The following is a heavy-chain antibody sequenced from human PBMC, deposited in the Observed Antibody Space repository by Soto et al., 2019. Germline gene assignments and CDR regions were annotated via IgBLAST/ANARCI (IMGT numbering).Heavy chain of an antibody. Sequence: PSETLSLTCAVSSGSISSSNWWSWVRQPPGKGLEWIGEIYHSGSTNYNPSLKSRVTISVDKSKNQFSLKLSSVTAADTAVYYCASLNLYSSSSPGPWGQGTLVTVSS. CDR2: IYHSGST. CDR1: SGSISSSNW. V-gene: IGHV4-4*02. D-gene: IGHD6-6*01. J-gene: IGHJ5*02. CDR3: ASLNLYSSSSPGP.